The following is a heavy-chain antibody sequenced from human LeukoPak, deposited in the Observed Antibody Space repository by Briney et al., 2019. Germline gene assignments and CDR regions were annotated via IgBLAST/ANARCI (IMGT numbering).Heavy chain of an antibody. D-gene: IGHD2-2*01. J-gene: IGHJ4*02. CDR2: TYYRSKWYR. V-gene: IGHV6-1*01. Sequence: SQTLSLTCAISGDSVSSNNADWNWIRQSPSRGLEWLGRTYYRSKWYREYAVSVRSRITINSDTSKNQFSLQLNSMTPEDTAVYYCARNVAPAHFDYWGQGGLVTVSS. CDR1: GDSVSSNNAD. CDR3: ARNVAPAHFDY.